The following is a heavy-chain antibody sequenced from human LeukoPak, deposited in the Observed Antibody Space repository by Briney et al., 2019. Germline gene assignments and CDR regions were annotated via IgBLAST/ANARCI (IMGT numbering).Heavy chain of an antibody. Sequence: GASVKVSCKASGYTFTGYYMHWVRQAPGQGLEWMGWINPNSGDTNYAQKFQGRVTMTRDTSISTAYMELSRLRSDDTAVYYCARDLEWETSRQAFDIWGQGTMVTVSS. V-gene: IGHV1-2*02. D-gene: IGHD3-3*01. J-gene: IGHJ3*02. CDR1: GYTFTGYY. CDR3: ARDLEWETSRQAFDI. CDR2: INPNSGDT.